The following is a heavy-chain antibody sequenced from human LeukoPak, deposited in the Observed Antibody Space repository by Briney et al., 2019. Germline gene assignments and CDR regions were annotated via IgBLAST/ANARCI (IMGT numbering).Heavy chain of an antibody. CDR2: IYYSGST. D-gene: IGHD3-3*01. V-gene: IGHV4-39*07. CDR1: GGSISSSSYY. J-gene: IGHJ4*02. CDR3: ARARLRVLRFLEWLSSHYYFDY. Sequence: SETLSLTCTVSGGSISSSSYYWGWIRQPPGKGLEWIGSIYYSGSTYYNPSLKSRVTISVDTSKNQFFLKLSSVTAADTAVYYCARARLRVLRFLEWLSSHYYFDYWGQGALVTVSS.